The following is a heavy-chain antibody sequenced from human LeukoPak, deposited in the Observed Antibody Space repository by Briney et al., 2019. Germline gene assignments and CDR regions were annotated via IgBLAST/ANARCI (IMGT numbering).Heavy chain of an antibody. Sequence: GGSLRLSCAASGFTFSSYEMNWVRQAPGKGLEWVSYISSSGSTIYYADSVRGRFTISRDNAKNSLYLQMNSLRAEDTAVYYCARPSLNTGSYFDYWGQGILVSVSS. CDR1: GFTFSSYE. CDR3: ARPSLNTGSYFDY. CDR2: ISSSGSTI. D-gene: IGHD1-26*01. J-gene: IGHJ4*02. V-gene: IGHV3-48*03.